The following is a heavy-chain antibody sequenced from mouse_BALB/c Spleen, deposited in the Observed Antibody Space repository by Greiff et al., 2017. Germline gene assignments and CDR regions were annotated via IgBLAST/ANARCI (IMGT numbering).Heavy chain of an antibody. D-gene: IGHD2-1*01. V-gene: IGHV7-1*02. CDR1: GFTFSDFY. Sequence: EVPLVESGGGLVQPGGSLRLSCATSGFTFSDFYMECVRQPPGKRLEWIAASRNKANDYTTEYSASVKGRFIVSRDTSQSILYLQMNALRAEDTDIYYCARDAGKDGNYGWFAWWGQEPLVTGSA. J-gene: IGHJ3*01. CDR3: ARDAGKDGNYGWFAW. CDR2: SRNKANDYTT.